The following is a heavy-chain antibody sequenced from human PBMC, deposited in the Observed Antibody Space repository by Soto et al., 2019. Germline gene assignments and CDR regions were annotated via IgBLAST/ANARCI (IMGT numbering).Heavy chain of an antibody. CDR2: INPSGGST. V-gene: IGHV1-46*01. Sequence: QVQLVQSGAEVKKPGASVKVSCKASGYTFTSYYMHWVRQAPGQGLEWMGIINPSGGSTSYAQKFQGRVTMTRDTSTSTVYMELSSLRSEDTAVYYCARDQELVGATTLYAPFDYWGQGTLVTVSS. D-gene: IGHD1-26*01. CDR1: GYTFTSYY. CDR3: ARDQELVGATTLYAPFDY. J-gene: IGHJ4*02.